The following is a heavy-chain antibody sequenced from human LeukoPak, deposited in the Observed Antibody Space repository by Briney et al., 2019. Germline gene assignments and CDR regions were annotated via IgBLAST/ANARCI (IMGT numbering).Heavy chain of an antibody. CDR1: GGSFSGYY. CDR3: ARGSRDTRGSYYVYPLDI. Sequence: SETLSLTCAVYGGSFSGYYWSWVRQPPGKGLEWAGDINHSGSTNYNPSLKSRVTISVDTSRNQFSLRLTSVTVADTAVYYCARGSRDTRGSYYVYPLDIWGQGTIVTVSS. D-gene: IGHD3-22*01. CDR2: INHSGST. J-gene: IGHJ3*02. V-gene: IGHV4-34*01.